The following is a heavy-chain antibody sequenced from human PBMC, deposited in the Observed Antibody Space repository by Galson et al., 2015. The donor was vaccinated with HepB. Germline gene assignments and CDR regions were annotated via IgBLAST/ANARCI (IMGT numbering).Heavy chain of an antibody. CDR1: GFSLSTSGMC. CDR3: ARGQVVVAARYYYGMDV. Sequence: ALVKPTQTLTLTCTFSGFSLSTSGMCVSWIRQPPGKALEWLARIDWDDDKYYSTSLKTRLTISKDTSKNQVVLTMTNMDPVDTATYYCARGQVVVAARYYYGMDVWGQGTTVTVSS. D-gene: IGHD2-15*01. V-gene: IGHV2-70*11. J-gene: IGHJ6*02. CDR2: IDWDDDK.